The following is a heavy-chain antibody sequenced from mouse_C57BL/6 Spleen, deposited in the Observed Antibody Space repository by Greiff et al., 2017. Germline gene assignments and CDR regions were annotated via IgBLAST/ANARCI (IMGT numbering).Heavy chain of an antibody. V-gene: IGHV5-9-1*02. D-gene: IGHD2-4*01. CDR3: TRADYLFDY. J-gene: IGHJ2*01. CDR2: ISSGGDYI. Sequence: EVKLMESGEGLVKPGGSLKLSCAASGFTFSSYAMSWVRQTPEKRLEWVAYISSGGDYIYYADTVKGRFTISRDNARTTLYLHMRTLKSEDTAMYYCTRADYLFDYWGQGTTLTVSS. CDR1: GFTFSSYA.